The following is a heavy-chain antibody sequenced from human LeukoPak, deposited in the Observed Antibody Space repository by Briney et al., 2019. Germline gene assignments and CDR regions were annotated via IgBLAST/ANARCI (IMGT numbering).Heavy chain of an antibody. V-gene: IGHV3-23*01. CDR1: GFTFSSSE. D-gene: IGHD6-19*01. CDR2: ITSSGGTT. CDR3: AKTTAGYSSGRYPGWPVDY. J-gene: IGHJ4*02. Sequence: GGSLRLSCTASGFTFSSSEMNWVRQAPGKGLEWVSYITSSGGTTYYADSVKGRFTISRDNSENTVYLQMNSLRADDTAVYYCAKTTAGYSSGRYPGWPVDYWGQGTLVTVSS.